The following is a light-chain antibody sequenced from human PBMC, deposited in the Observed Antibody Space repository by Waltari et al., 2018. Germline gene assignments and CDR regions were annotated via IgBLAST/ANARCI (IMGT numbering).Light chain of an antibody. Sequence: QTVVTQEPSLSVSPGGTVTLTCALSSGSLSTTSYATWYQQTPGQPPRTLVEKANARSSGVPGRCSGSILGKTSALTIAGAQADDEADYYCAQYMGSGIWVFGGGTRLTVL. CDR3: AQYMGSGIWV. V-gene: IGLV8-61*01. CDR1: SGSLSTTSY. J-gene: IGLJ3*02. CDR2: KAN.